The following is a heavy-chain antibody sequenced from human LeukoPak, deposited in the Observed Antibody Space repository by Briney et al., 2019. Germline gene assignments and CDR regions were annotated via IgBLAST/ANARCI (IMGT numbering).Heavy chain of an antibody. Sequence: GGSLRLSCAASGFTFSSYAMSWVRQAPGKGLEWVSGISGSGGSTYYADSAKGRFTISRDNSKNTLYLQMNSLRAEDTAVYYCAKVRAPYGDSPLDYWGQGTLVTVSS. J-gene: IGHJ4*02. CDR1: GFTFSSYA. D-gene: IGHD4-17*01. CDR2: ISGSGGST. CDR3: AKVRAPYGDSPLDY. V-gene: IGHV3-23*01.